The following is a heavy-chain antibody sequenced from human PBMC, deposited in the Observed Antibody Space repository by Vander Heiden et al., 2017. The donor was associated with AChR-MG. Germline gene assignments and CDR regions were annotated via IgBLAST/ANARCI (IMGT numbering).Heavy chain of an antibody. Sequence: QVQLVQSGAEVTKPGSSVKVPCKPSGCTFISYAIRWVRQAPGQGLQWMGGIIPSVGTANYAQKFQGRVTITADESTSTAYMELSSLRSEDTAVYYCAVISGYSYGFRVFLPNVTPEPPFDYWGQGTLVTVSS. D-gene: IGHD5-18*01. V-gene: IGHV1-69*01. CDR2: IIPSVGTA. CDR3: AVISGYSYGFRVFLPNVTPEPPFDY. J-gene: IGHJ4*02. CDR1: GCTFISYA.